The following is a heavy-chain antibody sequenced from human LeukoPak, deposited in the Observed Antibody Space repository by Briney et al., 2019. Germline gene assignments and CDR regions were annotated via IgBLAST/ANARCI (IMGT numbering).Heavy chain of an antibody. V-gene: IGHV3-33*08. Sequence: PGGSLRLSCAASGFTFSDHYMDWVRQAPGKGLEWVADIWTDKEDKYYADSVKGRFTISRDNSKNTLYLQMTSLRADDTAVYFCARGPYYHPSDAFDLWGQGTMVTVS. CDR1: GFTFSDHY. CDR3: ARGPYYHPSDAFDL. CDR2: IWTDKEDK. J-gene: IGHJ3*01. D-gene: IGHD3-22*01.